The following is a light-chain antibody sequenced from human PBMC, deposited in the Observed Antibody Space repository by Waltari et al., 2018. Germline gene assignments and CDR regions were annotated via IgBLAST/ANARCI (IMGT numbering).Light chain of an antibody. CDR2: VNNDGSH. V-gene: IGLV4-69*01. J-gene: IGLJ3*02. CDR3: QTGGHGTWV. CDR1: SGHSNNV. Sequence: QLVLTQSPSASASLGASVKLACTLSSGHSNNVIAWLQQRPEKGPRYLLKVNNDGSHNRGDDVPERFAGSSSGAERYLTISSLQSEDEADYFCQTGGHGTWVFGGGTKLTVL.